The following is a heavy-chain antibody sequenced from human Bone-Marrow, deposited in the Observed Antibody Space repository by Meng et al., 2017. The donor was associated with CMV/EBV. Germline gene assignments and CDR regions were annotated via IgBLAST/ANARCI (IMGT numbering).Heavy chain of an antibody. CDR1: EFTFSRYA. CDR3: VRGSGHTVDY. V-gene: IGHV3-23*01. D-gene: IGHD3-16*01. CDR2: ISDSGGRT. J-gene: IGHJ4*02. Sequence: GESLKISCAASEFTFSRYAMNWVRQAPGKGLEWVSVISDSGGRTYSADSVKGRFTISRDNAKNSLYLQMNSLRAEDTAVYYCVRGSGHTVDYWGQGALVTVSS.